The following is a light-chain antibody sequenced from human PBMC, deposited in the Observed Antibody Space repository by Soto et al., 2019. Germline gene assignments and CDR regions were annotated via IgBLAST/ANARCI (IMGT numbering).Light chain of an antibody. CDR2: DVS. CDR3: NSYTSSRTWV. V-gene: IGLV2-14*03. Sequence: QSALTQPASVSGSPGQSITISCTGTRSDIGGYNYVSWYQQHPGKAPKLMIDDVSNRPSGISNRFSGSKSGNTASLTISGLQAEDEADYYCNSYTSSRTWVFGGGTQLTVL. CDR1: RSDIGGYNY. J-gene: IGLJ3*02.